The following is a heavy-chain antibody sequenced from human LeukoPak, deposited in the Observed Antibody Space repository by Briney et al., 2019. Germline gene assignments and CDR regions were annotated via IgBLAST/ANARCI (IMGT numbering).Heavy chain of an antibody. J-gene: IGHJ6*03. D-gene: IGHD3-3*01. CDR1: GGSFSGYY. Sequence: SETLSLTCAVYGGSFSGYYWSWIRHPPGKGLEWIGEINHSGSTNYNPSLKSRVTISVDTSKNQFSLKLSSVTAADTAVYYCARYLRITIFGVSIFNYYMDVWGKGTTVTVSS. V-gene: IGHV4-34*01. CDR2: INHSGST. CDR3: ARYLRITIFGVSIFNYYMDV.